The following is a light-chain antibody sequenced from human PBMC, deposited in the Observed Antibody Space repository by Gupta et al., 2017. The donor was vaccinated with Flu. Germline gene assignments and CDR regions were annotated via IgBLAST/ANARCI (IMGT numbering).Light chain of an antibody. CDR2: DAS. CDR1: QSISSY. J-gene: IGKJ3*01. Sequence: PSSLSVSLGERATLSCQASQSISSYLTWYQQKPGQAPKLLTYDASNLATGIPARFSGSGSGTDFTLTISSLEPEDIAIYYCQQRSNWSFTFGRGTKVDIK. CDR3: QQRSNWSFT. V-gene: IGKV3-11*01.